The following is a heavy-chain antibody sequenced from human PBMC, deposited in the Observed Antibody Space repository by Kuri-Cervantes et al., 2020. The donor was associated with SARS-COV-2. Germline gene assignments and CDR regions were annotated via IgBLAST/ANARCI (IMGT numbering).Heavy chain of an antibody. V-gene: IGHV1-69*13. CDR1: VGTFSSYA. D-gene: IGHD1-7*01. CDR2: IIPIFGTA. J-gene: IGHJ3*02. Sequence: SVKVSCKASVGTFSSYAISWVRQAPGQGLEWMGGIIPIFGTANYAQKFQGRVTITADESTSTAYMELSSLRSEDTAVYYCARVHNWNYEGYAFDIWGQGTMVTVSS. CDR3: ARVHNWNYEGYAFDI.